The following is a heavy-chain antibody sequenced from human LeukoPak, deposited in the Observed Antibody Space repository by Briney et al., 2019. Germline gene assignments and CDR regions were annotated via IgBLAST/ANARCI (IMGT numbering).Heavy chain of an antibody. CDR1: GNYW. CDR2: INSDGSWT. V-gene: IGHV3-74*01. CDR3: AKDSSGWYIQPIFDY. Sequence: GGSLRLSCAASGNYWMHWVRQAPGKGLVWVSHINSDGSWTSYADSVKGRFTISKDNAKNTVYLQVNSLRAEDTAVYYCAKDSSGWYIQPIFDYWGQGTLVTVSS. D-gene: IGHD6-19*01. J-gene: IGHJ4*02.